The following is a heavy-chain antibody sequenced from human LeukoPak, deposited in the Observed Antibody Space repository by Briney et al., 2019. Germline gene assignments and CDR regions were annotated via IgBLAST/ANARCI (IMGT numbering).Heavy chain of an antibody. CDR3: ARDRAANQDWVEFDP. J-gene: IGHJ5*02. CDR2: IRDSGEA. Sequence: GGSLRLSCAVSGFRVSDCYMSWVRQAPGKGLEWVGLIRDSGEAFYADFARGRFAISRDESENTLYLQMNSLRVEDTAVYFCARDRAANQDWVEFDPWGQGTPVIVSS. V-gene: IGHV3-66*03. CDR1: GFRVSDCY. D-gene: IGHD3/OR15-3a*01.